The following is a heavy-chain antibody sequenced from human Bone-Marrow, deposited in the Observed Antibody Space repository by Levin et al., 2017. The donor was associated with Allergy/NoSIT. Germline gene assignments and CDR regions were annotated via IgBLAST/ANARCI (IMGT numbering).Heavy chain of an antibody. J-gene: IGHJ4*02. D-gene: IGHD6-19*01. Sequence: GGSLRLSCASSGFTVGNNHMNWVRQAPGKGLEWVSLMYSGGSTRYADSVKGRFTISRDSSKNTLYLQMDSLRADDTAVYYCATRSVAAPKWGRGSPVTVSS. CDR3: ATRSVAAPK. CDR1: GFTVGNNH. V-gene: IGHV3-66*01. CDR2: MYSGGST.